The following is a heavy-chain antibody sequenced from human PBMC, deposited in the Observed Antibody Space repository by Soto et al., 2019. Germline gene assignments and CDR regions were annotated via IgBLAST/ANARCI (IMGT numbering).Heavy chain of an antibody. Sequence: QVQLVQSGAEVKKPGASVKVSCKASGYTFTSYGISWVRQAPGQGLEWMGWISAYNGNTNYAQKLQGRVTMTTDTSTRTAYMELRSLRSDDTAVYYCARDAFNIVVVPAAPYFDYWGQGTLVTVSS. J-gene: IGHJ4*02. CDR1: GYTFTSYG. CDR3: ARDAFNIVVVPAAPYFDY. D-gene: IGHD2-2*01. V-gene: IGHV1-18*01. CDR2: ISAYNGNT.